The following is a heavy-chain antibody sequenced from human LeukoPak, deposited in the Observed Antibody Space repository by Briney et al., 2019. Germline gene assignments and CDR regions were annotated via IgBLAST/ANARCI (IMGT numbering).Heavy chain of an antibody. CDR2: IYYSGST. CDR3: ANTGDYDYVWGSYRFFYYYYYMDV. Sequence: SETLSLTCTVSGGSISSSSYYWGWIRQPPGKGLEWIGSIYYSGSTYYNPSLKSRVTISVDTSKNQFSLKLSSVTAADTAVYYCANTGDYDYVWGSYRFFYYYYYMDVWGKGTTVTVSS. V-gene: IGHV4-39*01. CDR1: GGSISSSSYY. J-gene: IGHJ6*03. D-gene: IGHD3-16*02.